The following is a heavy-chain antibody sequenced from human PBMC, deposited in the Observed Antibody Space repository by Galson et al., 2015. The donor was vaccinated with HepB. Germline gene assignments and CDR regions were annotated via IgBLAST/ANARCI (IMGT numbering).Heavy chain of an antibody. V-gene: IGHV4-34*01. D-gene: IGHD2-21*01. CDR2: INHSGST. CDR3: AGYHSSDRYD. J-gene: IGHJ4*02. CDR1: GGSFSGYY. Sequence: SETLSLTCAVYGGSFSGYYWSWIRQPPGKGLEWIGEINHSGSTNYNPPLKSRDTISVDKSKNQFSLKLSSVTAADTAVYYCAGYHSSDRYDWGQGTLVIVSS.